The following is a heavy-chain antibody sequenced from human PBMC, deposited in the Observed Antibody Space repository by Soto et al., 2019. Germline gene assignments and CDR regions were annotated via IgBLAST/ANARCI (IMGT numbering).Heavy chain of an antibody. CDR1: GGSISSGDYS. V-gene: IGHV4-30-4*01. CDR2: IYNSGIT. J-gene: IGHJ5*02. Sequence: PSXTLSLTCTVSGGSISSGDYSWSWVRQSPGKVLEWIGHIYNSGITYYNPSLKSRVVISIDTSRNQFSLRLNSLTAADRAVYFCARGVTVFGLVSRFWFDPWGQGTVVTVSS. CDR3: ARGVTVFGLVSRFWFDP. D-gene: IGHD3-3*01.